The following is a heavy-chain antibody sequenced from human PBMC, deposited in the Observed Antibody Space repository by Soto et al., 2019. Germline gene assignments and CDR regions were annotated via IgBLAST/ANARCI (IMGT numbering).Heavy chain of an antibody. CDR2: INWNSGIT. Sequence: EVHLVESGGGLVQPGRSLRLSCAASGFTFEDHAIHWIRQAPGKGLEWVSGINWNSGITGYADSVKGRFTISRDNANNSLQLEMNSLRTEDTALYYCARGRGALTVVSNWFDPWGQGTLVTVSS. CDR3: ARGRGALTVVSNWFDP. J-gene: IGHJ5*02. V-gene: IGHV3-9*01. D-gene: IGHD3-22*01. CDR1: GFTFEDHA.